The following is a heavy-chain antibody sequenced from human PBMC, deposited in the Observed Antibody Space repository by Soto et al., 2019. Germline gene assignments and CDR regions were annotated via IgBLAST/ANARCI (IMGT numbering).Heavy chain of an antibody. D-gene: IGHD3-3*01. CDR1: GFTFSSYG. CDR3: AKVPHPDAYDFWLGGSPQTIDY. Sequence: GGSLRLSCAASGFTFSSYGMHWVRQAPGKGLEWVAVISYDGSNKYYADSVKGRFTISRDNSKNTLYLQMNSLRAEDTAVYYCAKVPHPDAYDFWLGGSPQTIDYWGQGTLVTVSS. CDR2: ISYDGSNK. J-gene: IGHJ4*02. V-gene: IGHV3-30*18.